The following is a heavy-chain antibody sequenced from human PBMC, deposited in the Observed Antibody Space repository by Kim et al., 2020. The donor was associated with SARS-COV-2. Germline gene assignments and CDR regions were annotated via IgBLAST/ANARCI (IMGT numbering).Heavy chain of an antibody. CDR1: GFTFNTYE. Sequence: GGSLRLSCAASGFTFNTYEMNWVRQAPGKGLEWVSSISSSSSYIYYADSVKGRFTISRDNAKNSLYLQMNSLRAEDTAVYYCARGSHYGSGSYYDAFDIWGQGTMVTVSS. V-gene: IGHV3-21*01. CDR3: ARGSHYGSGSYYDAFDI. D-gene: IGHD3-10*01. CDR2: ISSSSSYI. J-gene: IGHJ3*02.